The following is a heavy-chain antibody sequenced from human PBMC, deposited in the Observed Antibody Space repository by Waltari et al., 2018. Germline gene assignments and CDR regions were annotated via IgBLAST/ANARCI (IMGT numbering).Heavy chain of an antibody. Sequence: QLQLQESGPGLVKPSETLSLTCTVSGGSISSSSYYWGWIRQPPGKGLEWIGSIYYSGSTYYNPSLKSRVTISVDTSKNQFSLKLSSVTAADTAVYYCARRDSSSWGGWFDPWGQGTLVTVSS. CDR3: ARRDSSSWGGWFDP. V-gene: IGHV4-39*07. CDR2: IYYSGST. J-gene: IGHJ5*02. D-gene: IGHD6-13*01. CDR1: GGSISSSSYY.